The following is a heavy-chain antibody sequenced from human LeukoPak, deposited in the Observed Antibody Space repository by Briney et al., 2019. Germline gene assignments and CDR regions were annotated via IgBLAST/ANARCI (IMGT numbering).Heavy chain of an antibody. D-gene: IGHD5-18*01. CDR1: GYTFTSYW. CDR3: ARSGYTYGYRYYDY. CDR2: FYPGDSDT. J-gene: IGHJ4*02. Sequence: GESLKISCKASGYTFTSYWIGWVRQMPGKGLEWMGIFYPGDSDTRYSPSFQGQVTISVDRSIGTAYLQWSSLKASDTAMYYCARSGYTYGYRYYDYWGQGTLVTVSS. V-gene: IGHV5-51*01.